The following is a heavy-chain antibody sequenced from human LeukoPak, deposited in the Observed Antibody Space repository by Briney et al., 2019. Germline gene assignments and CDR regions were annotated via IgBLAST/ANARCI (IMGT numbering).Heavy chain of an antibody. D-gene: IGHD5-18*01. CDR1: GGSISSYY. V-gene: IGHV4-59*01. CDR3: ARGGYLFGY. J-gene: IGHJ4*02. Sequence: PSETLSLTCTVSGGSISSYYWSWIRQPPGKGLEWVGYIYYSGSTNYNPSLKSRVTISVDASKNQFSLKLSSVTAADTAVYYFARGGYLFGYWGQGTLVTVSS. CDR2: IYYSGST.